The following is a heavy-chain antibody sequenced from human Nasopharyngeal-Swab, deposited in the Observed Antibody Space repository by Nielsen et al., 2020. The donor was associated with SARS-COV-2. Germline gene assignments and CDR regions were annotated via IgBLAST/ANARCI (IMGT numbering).Heavy chain of an antibody. CDR3: ARPYYDSSGYDAWFDP. CDR1: GGSISSSRYY. J-gene: IGHJ5*02. V-gene: IGHV4-39*01. Sequence: SETLSLTCTVSGGSISSSRYYWGWIRQHPGKGLEWIGSIYYSGSTYYNPSLKSRVTISVDTSKNQFSLKLSSVTAADTAVYYCARPYYDSSGYDAWFDPWGQGTLVTVSS. D-gene: IGHD3-22*01. CDR2: IYYSGST.